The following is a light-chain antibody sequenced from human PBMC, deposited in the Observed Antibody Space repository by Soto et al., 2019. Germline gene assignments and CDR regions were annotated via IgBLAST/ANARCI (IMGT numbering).Light chain of an antibody. J-gene: IGKJ5*01. V-gene: IGKV3-20*01. CDR1: QSVSSSY. CDR2: GAS. CDR3: QQYGSSPIT. Sequence: EIVLTQSPGTLALSPGERATLSCRASQSVSSSYLAWYQQKPGQAPRLLIYGASSMATGIPDRFSGSGSGTGCTLTISRLEPEDFSVYYCQQYGSSPITFGQGTRLEIK.